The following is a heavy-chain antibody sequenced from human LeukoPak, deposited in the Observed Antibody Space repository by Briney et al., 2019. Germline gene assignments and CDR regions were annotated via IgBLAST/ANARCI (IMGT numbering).Heavy chain of an antibody. CDR1: GGSNSSGGYY. CDR2: IYYSGST. V-gene: IGHV4-31*03. Sequence: SQTLSLTCTVSGGSNSSGGYYWSWIRQHPGKGLEWIGYIYYSGSTYYNPSLKSRVTISVDTSKNQFSLKLSSVTAADTAVYYCARDRSQYDFWSGSYGMDVWGQGTTVTVSS. D-gene: IGHD3-3*01. J-gene: IGHJ6*02. CDR3: ARDRSQYDFWSGSYGMDV.